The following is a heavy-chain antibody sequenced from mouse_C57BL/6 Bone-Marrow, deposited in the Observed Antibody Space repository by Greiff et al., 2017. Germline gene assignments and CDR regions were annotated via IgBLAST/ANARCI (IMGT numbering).Heavy chain of an antibody. V-gene: IGHV1-9*01. D-gene: IGHD2-4*01. CDR2: IFTGSGGT. CDR3: ANTMITRAYAMDY. J-gene: IGHJ4*01. Sequence: SGAELMKPGASVKIPCKATGYTFSTYWVEWVRQSPGHGLEWIGEIFTGSGGTNSIEKFKGKATFTADPSSNTAYMQLSNLTSEDSAVYYCANTMITRAYAMDYWGQGTSGTVSS. CDR1: GYTFSTYW.